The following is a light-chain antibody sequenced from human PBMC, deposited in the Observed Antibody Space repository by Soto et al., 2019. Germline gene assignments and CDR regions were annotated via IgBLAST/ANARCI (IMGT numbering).Light chain of an antibody. Sequence: KFMLTQPHSVSESPGKTVTISCTRSSGSIASNFVQWYQQRPGSSPTTVIYEDNHRPSGVPDRFSGSIDSSSNSASLTISGLKTEDEADYYCQSYDSTNQVFGGGTKVTVL. V-gene: IGLV6-57*01. CDR3: QSYDSTNQV. CDR2: EDN. CDR1: SGSIASNF. J-gene: IGLJ3*02.